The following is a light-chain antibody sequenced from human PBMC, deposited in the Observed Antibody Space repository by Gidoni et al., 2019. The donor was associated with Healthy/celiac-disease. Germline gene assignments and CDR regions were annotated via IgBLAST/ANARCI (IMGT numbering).Light chain of an antibody. CDR2: DAS. CDR1: QSVSSY. Sequence: EIVLTQSPDTLSLSPGERANLTCRDSQSVSSYLAWYQQKPGQAPRLLIYDASNRATGIPAMFSGSGSGTDFTLTISSLEPEDFAVYYCQQRSNWPGVTFGQGTKLEIK. J-gene: IGKJ2*01. CDR3: QQRSNWPGVT. V-gene: IGKV3-11*01.